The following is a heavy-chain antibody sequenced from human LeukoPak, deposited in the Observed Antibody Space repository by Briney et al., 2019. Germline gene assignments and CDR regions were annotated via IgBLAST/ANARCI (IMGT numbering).Heavy chain of an antibody. J-gene: IGHJ3*02. V-gene: IGHV3-21*01. CDR3: ARGRQNSGSYSDAFDI. Sequence: GGSLRLSCAGSGFTFSSYSMHWVRQAPGKGLEWVSSISSSSIYIYYADSLKGRLTISRDNAKNSLSLQMNSLRAEDTAVYYCARGRQNSGSYSDAFDIWGQGTVVTVSS. CDR1: GFTFSSYS. D-gene: IGHD1-26*01. CDR2: ISSSSIYI.